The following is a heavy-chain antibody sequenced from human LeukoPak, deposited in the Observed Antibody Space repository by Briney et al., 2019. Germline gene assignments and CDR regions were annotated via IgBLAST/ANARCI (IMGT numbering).Heavy chain of an antibody. CDR3: AREGCSTTSCYT. J-gene: IGHJ5*02. D-gene: IGHD2-2*02. Sequence: ASVKVSCKASGYTFTGYYMHWVRQAPGQGLEWMGWINPNSGGTNYAQKFQGRVTMTRDTSINTAYMELSRLRSDDTAVYYCAREGCSTTSCYTWGQGTLVTVSS. CDR1: GYTFTGYY. CDR2: INPNSGGT. V-gene: IGHV1-2*02.